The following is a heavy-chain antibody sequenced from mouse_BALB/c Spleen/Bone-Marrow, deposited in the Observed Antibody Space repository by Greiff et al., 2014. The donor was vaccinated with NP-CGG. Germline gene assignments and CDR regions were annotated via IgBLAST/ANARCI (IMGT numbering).Heavy chain of an antibody. D-gene: IGHD1-1*01. Sequence: EVQLQQSGAELVKPGASVKLSCTASGFNIKDTYMHWVKQRPEQGLEWIGRIDPANGNTKYDPKFQGKATITADTSSNTAYLQLSSLTSEDTAVYYCASYYYGSGGFAYWGQGTLVTVSA. CDR3: ASYYYGSGGFAY. J-gene: IGHJ3*01. V-gene: IGHV14-3*02. CDR1: GFNIKDTY. CDR2: IDPANGNT.